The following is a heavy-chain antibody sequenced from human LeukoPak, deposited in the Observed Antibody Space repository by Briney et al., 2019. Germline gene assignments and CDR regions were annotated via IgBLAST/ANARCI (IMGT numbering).Heavy chain of an antibody. CDR2: INPDSGDT. V-gene: IGHV1-2*04. Sequence: ASVKVSCKASGYIFTAYFMHWVRQAPGQGLEWMGWINPDSGDTNYAQKFQGWVTMTRDTSISTAYMEVRRLRSDDTAVYYCARGSGSYWWFDSWGQGTLVTVSS. CDR1: GYIFTAYF. J-gene: IGHJ5*01. D-gene: IGHD1-26*01. CDR3: ARGSGSYWWFDS.